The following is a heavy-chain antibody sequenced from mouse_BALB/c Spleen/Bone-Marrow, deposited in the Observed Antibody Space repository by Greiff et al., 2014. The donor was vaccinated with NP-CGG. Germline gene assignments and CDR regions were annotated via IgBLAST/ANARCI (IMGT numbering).Heavy chain of an antibody. CDR1: GFNIKDTY. Sequence: EVQVVESGAELVKPGASVKLPCTASGFNIKDTYMHWVKQRPEQGLGWIGRIDPANGNTKYDPKFQGKATITADTSSNTAYLQLSSLTSEDTAVYYCASYYYGSSGFAYWGQGTLVTVSA. D-gene: IGHD1-1*01. CDR3: ASYYYGSSGFAY. V-gene: IGHV14-3*02. CDR2: IDPANGNT. J-gene: IGHJ3*01.